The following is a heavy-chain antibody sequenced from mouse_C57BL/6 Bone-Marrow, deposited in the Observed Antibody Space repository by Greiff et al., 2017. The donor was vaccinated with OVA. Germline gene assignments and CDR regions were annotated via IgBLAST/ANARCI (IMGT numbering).Heavy chain of an antibody. CDR1: GFNIKDDY. CDR2: IDPENGDT. V-gene: IGHV14-4*01. J-gene: IGHJ4*01. Sequence: VQLQQSGAELVRPGASVKLSCTASGFNIKDDYMHWVKQRPEQGLEWIGWIDPENGDTEYASKFQGKATITADTSSNTAYLQLSSLTSEDTAVYYCTTSTVVAPGAMDYWGQGTSDTVSS. D-gene: IGHD1-1*01. CDR3: TTSTVVAPGAMDY.